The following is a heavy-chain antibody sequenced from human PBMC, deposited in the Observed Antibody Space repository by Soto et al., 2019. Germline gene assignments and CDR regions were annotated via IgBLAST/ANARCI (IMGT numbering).Heavy chain of an antibody. CDR3: ARWGYCGRASCHTDYYGMDV. V-gene: IGHV3-72*01. CDR2: TRNKANSYTT. Sequence: PGGSLRLSCAASGFTFSDHYMDWVRQAPGKGLEWVGRTRNKANSYTTEYAASVKGRFTISRDDSKNSLYLQMNSLKTEDTAVYYCARWGYCGRASCHTDYYGMDVWGQGTTVTVSS. D-gene: IGHD2-2*01. J-gene: IGHJ6*02. CDR1: GFTFSDHY.